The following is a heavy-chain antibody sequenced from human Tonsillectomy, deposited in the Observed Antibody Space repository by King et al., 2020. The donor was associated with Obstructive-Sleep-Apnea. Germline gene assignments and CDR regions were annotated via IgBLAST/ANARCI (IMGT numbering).Heavy chain of an antibody. Sequence: HVQLQESGPGLVKPSETLSLTCTVSGGSVSSGSYYWSWIRQPPGKGLEWIGYSYYSGSTNYNPSLKSRVTISVDTSKNQFSLKLSSVTAADTAVYYCARALDIVGPLDLSLDYWGQGTLVTVSS. J-gene: IGHJ4*02. CDR2: SYYSGST. V-gene: IGHV4-61*01. CDR3: ARALDIVGPLDLSLDY. D-gene: IGHD1-26*01. CDR1: GGSVSSGSYY.